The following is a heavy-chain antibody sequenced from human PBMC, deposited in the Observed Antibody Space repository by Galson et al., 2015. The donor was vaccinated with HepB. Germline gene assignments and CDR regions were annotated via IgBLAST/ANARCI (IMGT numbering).Heavy chain of an antibody. D-gene: IGHD3-22*01. J-gene: IGHJ6*02. CDR3: ARDPARIYYDSRYGMDV. V-gene: IGHV3-33*08. CDR1: GFTFSSYG. Sequence: SLRLSCAASGFTFSSYGMHWVRQAPGKGLEWVAVIWYDGSNKYYADSVKGRFTISRDNSKNTLYLQMNSLRAEDTAVYYCARDPARIYYDSRYGMDVWGQGTTVTVSS. CDR2: IWYDGSNK.